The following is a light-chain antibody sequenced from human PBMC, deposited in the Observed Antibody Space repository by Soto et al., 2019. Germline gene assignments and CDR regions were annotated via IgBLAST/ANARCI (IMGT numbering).Light chain of an antibody. CDR3: QQKIT. Sequence: DIQLTQSPSFLSASVGDRVTITCRASQGISSYLAWYQQKPGKAPKLLIYAASTLQSGVPSRFSGSGSGTEFTPTISSLQPEDFATYYCQQKITFGPGTKVDIK. CDR1: QGISSY. CDR2: AAS. J-gene: IGKJ3*01. V-gene: IGKV1-9*01.